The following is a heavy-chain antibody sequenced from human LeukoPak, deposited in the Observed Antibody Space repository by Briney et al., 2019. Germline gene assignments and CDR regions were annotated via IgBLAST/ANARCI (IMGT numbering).Heavy chain of an antibody. Sequence: ASVKVSCKASGYTFTSYGISWVRQAPGQGLEWMGRISAYNGNTNYAQKLQGRVTMTTDTSTSTAYMELRSLRSDDTAVYYCARGDIVVVPAAADFDYWGQGTLVTVYS. CDR3: ARGDIVVVPAAADFDY. V-gene: IGHV1-18*01. J-gene: IGHJ4*02. D-gene: IGHD2-2*01. CDR1: GYTFTSYG. CDR2: ISAYNGNT.